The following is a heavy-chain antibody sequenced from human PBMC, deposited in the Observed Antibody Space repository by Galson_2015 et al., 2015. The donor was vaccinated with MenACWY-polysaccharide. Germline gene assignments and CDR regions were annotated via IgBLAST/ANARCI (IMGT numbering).Heavy chain of an antibody. J-gene: IGHJ4*02. CDR2: INSDGSST. CDR3: ARSGSTDY. V-gene: IGHV3-74*01. Sequence: WMQWVRQAPGKGLVWVSRINSDGSSTSYAASVKGRFTISRDNAKNTLYLQMNSLRAEDTAVYYCARSGSTDYWGQGTLVTVSS. D-gene: IGHD2-15*01. CDR1: W.